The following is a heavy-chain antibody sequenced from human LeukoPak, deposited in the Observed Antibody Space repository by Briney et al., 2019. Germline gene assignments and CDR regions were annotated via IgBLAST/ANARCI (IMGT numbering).Heavy chain of an antibody. CDR1: RFTFSTYS. CDR3: ARDIVVVPAAMGDI. Sequence: PGGSLRLSCAASRFTFSTYSMNWVRQAPGKGLEWVSYISSSSSTIYYADSVKGRFTISRDNAKNSLYLQMNSLRAEDTAVYYCARDIVVVPAAMGDIWGQGTMVTVSS. D-gene: IGHD2-2*01. J-gene: IGHJ3*02. V-gene: IGHV3-48*04. CDR2: ISSSSSTI.